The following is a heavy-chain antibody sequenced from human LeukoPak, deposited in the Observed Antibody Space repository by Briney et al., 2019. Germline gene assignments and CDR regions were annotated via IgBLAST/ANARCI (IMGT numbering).Heavy chain of an antibody. CDR1: GFTFSSYG. D-gene: IGHD3-22*01. CDR3: ARGVLYYDSSGYHDY. V-gene: IGHV3-33*01. Sequence: GRSLRLSCAASGFTFSSYGMHWVRQAPGKGLEWVAVIWYDGSNKYYADSVKGRFTISRDNSKNTLYLQMNSLRAEDTAVYYCARGVLYYDSSGYHDYWDQGTLVTVSS. CDR2: IWYDGSNK. J-gene: IGHJ4*02.